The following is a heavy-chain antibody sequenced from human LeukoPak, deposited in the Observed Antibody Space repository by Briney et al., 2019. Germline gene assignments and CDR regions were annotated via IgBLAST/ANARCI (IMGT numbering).Heavy chain of an antibody. CDR3: ARGGRSGESPNNWFDP. D-gene: IGHD3-10*01. J-gene: IGHJ5*02. Sequence: PSETLSLTCTVSGGSISSGDYYWSWIRQPPGKGLEWIGYIYYSGSTYYNPSLKSRVTISVDTSKNQFSLKLSSVTAADTAVYYCARGGRSGESPNNWFDPWGQGTLVTVSS. V-gene: IGHV4-30-4*08. CDR2: IYYSGST. CDR1: GGSISSGDYY.